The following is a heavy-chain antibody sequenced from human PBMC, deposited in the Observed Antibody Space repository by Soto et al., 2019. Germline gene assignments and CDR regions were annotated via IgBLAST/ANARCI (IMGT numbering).Heavy chain of an antibody. Sequence: PGGSLRLSCAASGFTFSGYSMNWVRQAPGKGLEWLSYISKTSNTIYYADSMKGRFTISRDNAKNSLYLQMNSLRDEDTAVYYCARDFRLGFADIGYYTNTFDLWGQGTLVTVSS. J-gene: IGHJ4*02. CDR1: GFTFSGYS. CDR3: ARDFRLGFADIGYYTNTFDL. D-gene: IGHD3-22*01. CDR2: ISKTSNTI. V-gene: IGHV3-48*02.